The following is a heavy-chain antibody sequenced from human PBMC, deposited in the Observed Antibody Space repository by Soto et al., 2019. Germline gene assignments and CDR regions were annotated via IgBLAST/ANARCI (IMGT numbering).Heavy chain of an antibody. CDR3: ARDTANNYDILTGYYYYGMDV. CDR1: GGTFSSYA. V-gene: IGHV1-69*01. D-gene: IGHD3-9*01. Sequence: QVQLVQSGAEVKKPGSSVKVSCKASGGTFSSYAISWVRQAPGHGLEWMGGIIPIFGTANYAQKFQGRVTITADESTSTAYMELSSLRSEDTAVYYCARDTANNYDILTGYYYYGMDVWGQGTTVTVSS. J-gene: IGHJ6*02. CDR2: IIPIFGTA.